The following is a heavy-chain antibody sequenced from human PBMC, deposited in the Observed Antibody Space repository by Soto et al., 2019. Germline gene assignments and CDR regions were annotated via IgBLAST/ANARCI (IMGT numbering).Heavy chain of an antibody. CDR1: GFTFSDYY. CDR2: IRNSGRTI. CDR3: ARQKAWTGEWLSLYAPGMDV. V-gene: IGHV3-11*01. D-gene: IGHD3-22*01. J-gene: IGHJ6*02. Sequence: QVQLVESGGGLVKPGGSLRLSCAASGFTFSDYYMSWIRQAPGKGLEWVSYIRNSGRTIYYADSVKGRFTISRDNAKNSLYLQMKSLRAEDTAVYYCARQKAWTGEWLSLYAPGMDVWGQGTTVTVSS.